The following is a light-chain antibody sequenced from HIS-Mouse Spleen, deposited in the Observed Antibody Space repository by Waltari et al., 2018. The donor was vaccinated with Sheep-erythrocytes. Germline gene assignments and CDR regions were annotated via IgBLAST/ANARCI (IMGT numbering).Light chain of an antibody. CDR1: SSDFGGYNY. CDR2: DVS. J-gene: IGLJ1*01. CDR3: CSYAGSYNHV. Sequence: QSALTQPRSLSGSPGQSATISCTGTSSDFGGYNYVSWYQQHPGKAPKLMIYDVSKRPSGVPDRFSGSKSGNTASLTISGLQAEDEADYYCCSYAGSYNHVFATGTKVTVL. V-gene: IGLV2-11*01.